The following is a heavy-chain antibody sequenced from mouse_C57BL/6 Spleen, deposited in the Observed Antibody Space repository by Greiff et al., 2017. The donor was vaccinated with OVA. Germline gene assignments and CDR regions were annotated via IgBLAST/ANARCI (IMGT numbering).Heavy chain of an antibody. CDR3: ARRYSNYVGSFVY. Sequence: ESGPGLVKPSQSLSLTCSVTGYSITSGYYWNWIRQFPGNKLEWMGYISYDGSNNYNPSLKNRITITRDTSKNQFFLKLNSVTTEDAATYYCARRYSNYVGSFVYWGQGTTLTVSS. D-gene: IGHD2-5*01. J-gene: IGHJ2*01. CDR2: ISYDGSN. V-gene: IGHV3-6*01. CDR1: GYSITSGYY.